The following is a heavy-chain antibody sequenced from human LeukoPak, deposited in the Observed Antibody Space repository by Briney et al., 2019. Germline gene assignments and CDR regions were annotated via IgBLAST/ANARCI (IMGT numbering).Heavy chain of an antibody. D-gene: IGHD6-13*01. V-gene: IGHV4-61*01. CDR2: IYYSGST. CDR3: ARDHAGPGAFDI. Sequence: PSETLSLTCTVSGGSISSGSYYWSWIRQPPGKGLEWIGYIYYSGSTNYNPSLKSRVTISVDTSKNQFSLKLSSVTAADTAVYYCARDHAGPGAFDIWGQGTMVTVSS. J-gene: IGHJ3*02. CDR1: GGSISSGSYY.